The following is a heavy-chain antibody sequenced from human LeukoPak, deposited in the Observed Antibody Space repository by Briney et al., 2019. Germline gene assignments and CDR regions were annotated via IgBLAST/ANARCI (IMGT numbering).Heavy chain of an antibody. Sequence: GGSLRLSCAASGFTFSSYAMSWVRQIPDKGLEWVSSIRGSSTSTYYADSVKGRFTISRDNSKNTLYLQMNRLRAEDTAVYYCAKSSYGTYHFDFWGQGTLVSVSS. J-gene: IGHJ4*02. V-gene: IGHV3-23*01. CDR2: IRGSSTST. CDR1: GFTFSSYA. D-gene: IGHD3/OR15-3a*01. CDR3: AKSSYGTYHFDF.